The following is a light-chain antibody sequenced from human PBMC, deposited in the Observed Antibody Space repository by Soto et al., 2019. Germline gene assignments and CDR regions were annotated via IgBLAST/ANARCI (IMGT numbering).Light chain of an antibody. CDR2: GAS. J-gene: IGKJ1*01. CDR1: QSVSRR. CDR3: QQYGSSPTWT. Sequence: GVTQSAGTLSLSQGERATLSCRASQSVSRRLAWYQQTPGQAPRLLISGASSRATGIPDRFSGSGSGTDFTLTISRLEPEDFAVYYCQQYGSSPTWTFGQGNKVDIK. V-gene: IGKV3-20*01.